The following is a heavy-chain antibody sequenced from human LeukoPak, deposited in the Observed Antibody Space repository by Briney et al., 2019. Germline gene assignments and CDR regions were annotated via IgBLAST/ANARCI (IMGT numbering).Heavy chain of an antibody. V-gene: IGHV1-69*05. CDR1: GGTFSSYA. D-gene: IGHD2-2*02. CDR3: ARVLLVVPAAIGYYYYYMDV. Sequence: SVKVSYKAAGGTFSSYAISWVRQAPGQGLEWMGGIIPIFGTANYAQKFQGRVTMTTDTSTSTAYMELRSLRSDDTAVYYCARVLLVVPAAIGYYYYYMDVWGKGTTVTISS. J-gene: IGHJ6*03. CDR2: IIPIFGTA.